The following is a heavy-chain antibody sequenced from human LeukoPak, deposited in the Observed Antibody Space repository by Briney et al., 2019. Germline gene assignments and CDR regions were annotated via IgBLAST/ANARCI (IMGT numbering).Heavy chain of an antibody. CDR1: GYTFTGYY. CDR3: ARAKRGPGDYDFWSGLNY. Sequence: ASVKVSCKASGYTFTGYYMHWVRQAPGQGLEWMGWINPNSGGTNYAQKFQGRVTMTRDTSISTAYMELSRLRSDDTAVYYCARAKRGPGDYDFWSGLNYWGQGTLVTVSS. D-gene: IGHD3-3*01. CDR2: INPNSGGT. V-gene: IGHV1-2*02. J-gene: IGHJ4*02.